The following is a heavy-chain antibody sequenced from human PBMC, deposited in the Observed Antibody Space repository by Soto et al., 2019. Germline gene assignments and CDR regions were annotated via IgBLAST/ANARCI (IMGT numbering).Heavy chain of an antibody. CDR3: ARGPRGIVVVPAAYGMDV. CDR1: GFTFSSYS. D-gene: IGHD2-2*01. V-gene: IGHV3-48*02. J-gene: IGHJ6*02. Sequence: LRLSCAASGFTFSSYSMNWVRQAPGKGLEWVSYISSSSSTIYYADSVKGRFTISRDNAKNSLYLQMNSLRDEDTAVYYCARGPRGIVVVPAAYGMDVWGQGTTVTVSS. CDR2: ISSSSSTI.